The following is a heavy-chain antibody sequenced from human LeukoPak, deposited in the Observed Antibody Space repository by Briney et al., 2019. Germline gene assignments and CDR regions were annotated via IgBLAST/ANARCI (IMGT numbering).Heavy chain of an antibody. D-gene: IGHD1-26*01. V-gene: IGHV1-8*01. CDR1: GYTFTSYD. CDR2: MNPNSGNT. CDR3: ARPVGATRRFDY. Sequence: GASVKVSCKASGYTFTSYDINWVRQATGQGLEWMGWMNPNSGNTGYAQKFQGRVTMTRDTSISTAYMELSRLRSDDTAVYYCARPVGATRRFDYWGQGTLVTVSS. J-gene: IGHJ4*02.